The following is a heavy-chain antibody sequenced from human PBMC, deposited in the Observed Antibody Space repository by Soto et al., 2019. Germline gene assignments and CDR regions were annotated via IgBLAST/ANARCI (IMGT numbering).Heavy chain of an antibody. CDR2: ISYDGSNK. CDR1: GYTFSSYG. V-gene: IGHV3-30*18. J-gene: IGHJ6*02. Sequence: PGGSLRLSCAASGYTFSSYGMHWVRQAPGKGLEWVAVISYDGSNKYYADSVKGRFTISRDNSKNTLYLQMNSLRAEDTAVYYCAKDTRYSSSWTFVGGMDVWGQGTTVTVSS. CDR3: AKDTRYSSSWTFVGGMDV. D-gene: IGHD6-13*01.